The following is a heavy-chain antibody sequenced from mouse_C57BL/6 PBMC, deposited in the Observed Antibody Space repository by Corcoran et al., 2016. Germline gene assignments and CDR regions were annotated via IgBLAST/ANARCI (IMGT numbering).Heavy chain of an antibody. CDR3: PGALIYYGNEGYAMDY. CDR1: GFSLSTSGMG. V-gene: IGHV8-12*01. CDR2: IYWDDDK. Sequence: QVTLKESGPGILQSSQTLSLTCSFYGFSLSTSGMGVSWIRQPSGKGLEWLAHIYWDDDKRYNPSLKSRLTISKDTSRNQVFLKITSVDTADTATYYCPGALIYYGNEGYAMDYWGQGTSVTVP. D-gene: IGHD2-1*01. J-gene: IGHJ4*01.